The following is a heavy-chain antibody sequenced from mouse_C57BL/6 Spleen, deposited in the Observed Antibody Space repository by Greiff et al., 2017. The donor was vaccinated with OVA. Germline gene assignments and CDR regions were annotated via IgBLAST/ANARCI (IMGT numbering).Heavy chain of an antibody. V-gene: IGHV1-82*01. D-gene: IGHD4-1*01. Sequence: VQVVESGPELVKPGASVKISCKASGYAFSSSWMNWVKQRPGKGLEWIGRIYPGDGGTNYNGKFKGKATLTADKSSSTAYMQLSSLTSEDSAVYFCARENWAFDYWGQGTTLTVSS. J-gene: IGHJ2*01. CDR2: IYPGDGGT. CDR3: ARENWAFDY. CDR1: GYAFSSSW.